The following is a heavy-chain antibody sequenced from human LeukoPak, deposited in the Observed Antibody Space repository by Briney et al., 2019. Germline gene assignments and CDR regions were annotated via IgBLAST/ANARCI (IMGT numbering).Heavy chain of an antibody. CDR1: GFTFSNYG. CDR2: TRYDKSDI. V-gene: IGHV3-30*02. D-gene: IGHD2-2*01. J-gene: IGHJ4*02. Sequence: GGSLRLSCAASGFTFSNYGMHWVRQAPGKGLEWVALTRYDKSDIYYVDSVKGRFTISSDNSKNILYLQMNSLRAEDTAVYFCARGTATHQYSFDYWGQGTLVTVSS. CDR3: ARGTATHQYSFDY.